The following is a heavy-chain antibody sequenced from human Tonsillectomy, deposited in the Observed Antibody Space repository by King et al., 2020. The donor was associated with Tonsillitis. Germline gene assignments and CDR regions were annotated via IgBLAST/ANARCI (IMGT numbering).Heavy chain of an antibody. CDR2: IYHSGST. CDR1: GGSISSGGYS. CDR3: ARVPRGSYFSFDP. D-gene: IGHD1-26*01. V-gene: IGHV4-30-2*01. Sequence: QLQESGSGLVKPSQTLSLTCAVSGGSISSGGYSWSWIRQPPGKGLEWIGYIYHSGSTYYKSSLKSRVTISVDSSKNQFSLKLSSVTAADTAVYYCARVPRGSYFSFDPWGQGTLVTVSS. J-gene: IGHJ5*02.